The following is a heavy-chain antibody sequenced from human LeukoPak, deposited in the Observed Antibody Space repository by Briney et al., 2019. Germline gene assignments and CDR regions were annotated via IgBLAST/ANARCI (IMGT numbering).Heavy chain of an antibody. J-gene: IGHJ4*02. CDR3: ARDLYYDSSGYYYHDY. CDR1: GVTVRSNY. CDR2: IYSGGST. Sequence: PGGSLRLSCAASGVTVRSNYMTWVRQAPGKGLEWVSVIYSGGSTYYADSMKGRFTISRDNSKNTLYLQMNSLRVEDTAVYYCARDLYYDSSGYYYHDYWGQGTLVTVSS. V-gene: IGHV3-53*01. D-gene: IGHD3-22*01.